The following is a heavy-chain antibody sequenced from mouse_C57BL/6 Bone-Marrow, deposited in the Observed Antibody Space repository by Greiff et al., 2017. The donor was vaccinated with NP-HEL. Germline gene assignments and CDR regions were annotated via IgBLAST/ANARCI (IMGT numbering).Heavy chain of an antibody. D-gene: IGHD2-4*01. V-gene: IGHV1-19*01. CDR3: ARDDYWFAY. CDR2: INPYNGGT. CDR1: GYTFTDYY. Sequence: VQLQQSGPVLVKPGASVKMSCKASGYTFTDYYMNWVKQSHGKSLEWIGVINPYNGGTSYNQKFKGKATLTVDKSSSTAYMELNSLTSEDSAVYYCARDDYWFAYWGQGTLVTVSA. J-gene: IGHJ3*01.